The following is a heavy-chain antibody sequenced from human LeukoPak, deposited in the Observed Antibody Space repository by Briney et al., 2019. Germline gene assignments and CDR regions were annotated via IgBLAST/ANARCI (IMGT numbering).Heavy chain of an antibody. CDR2: IYHSGST. Sequence: SETLSLTCTVSGASIRSSVYYWGWIRQPPGKGLEWIGTIYHSGSTYYNPSLKSRVTESVDTSKNQFSLKLSSVTAADTAVYYCAREGRYRYGYNEYHSYMDIWGKGTTVTVSS. CDR1: GASIRSSVYY. CDR3: AREGRYRYGYNEYHSYMDI. J-gene: IGHJ6*03. D-gene: IGHD5-24*01. V-gene: IGHV4-39*07.